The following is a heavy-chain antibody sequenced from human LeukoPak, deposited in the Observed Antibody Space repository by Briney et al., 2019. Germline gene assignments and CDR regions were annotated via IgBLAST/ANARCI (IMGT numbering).Heavy chain of an antibody. J-gene: IGHJ4*02. CDR2: VNPNSGGT. CDR1: GYTFTGYY. Sequence: ASVKVSCKASGYTFTGYYIHWVRQAPGQGLHWMGWVNPNSGGTNYAQMFQGRVTMTRDTSLSTAYMELSWLRSDDTAVYYCARDSYGGNWSLGYWGQGTLVTVSA. V-gene: IGHV1-2*02. CDR3: ARDSYGGNWSLGY. D-gene: IGHD4-23*01.